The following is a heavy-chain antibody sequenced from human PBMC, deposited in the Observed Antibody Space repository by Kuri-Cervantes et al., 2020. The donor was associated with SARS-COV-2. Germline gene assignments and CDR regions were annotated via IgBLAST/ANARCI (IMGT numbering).Heavy chain of an antibody. CDR3: ARTTRDFWSGYYPLDY. CDR1: GFSLSRYT. J-gene: IGHJ4*02. Sequence: GESLKISCAASGFSLSRYTMNWVRQAPGKALEWVSSISGSGSYIYYADSVKGRFTISRDNAKNSLYLQMNSLRSEDTAVYYCARTTRDFWSGYYPLDYWGQGTLVTVSS. CDR2: ISGSGSYI. D-gene: IGHD3-3*01. V-gene: IGHV3-21*04.